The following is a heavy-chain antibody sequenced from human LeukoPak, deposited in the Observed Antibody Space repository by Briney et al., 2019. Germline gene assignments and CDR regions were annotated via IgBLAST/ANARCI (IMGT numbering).Heavy chain of an antibody. Sequence: GRSLRLSCAVSGFTVSAHYMSWVRQAPGKGLECVSFLYTGGDTYDADSVKGRFTISRDNSKNTLYLQMNSLRAEDTAVYYCARGPGSRGIFDYWGQGTLVTVSS. D-gene: IGHD3-10*01. CDR3: ARGPGSRGIFDY. CDR2: LYTGGDT. V-gene: IGHV3-53*01. CDR1: GFTVSAHY. J-gene: IGHJ4*02.